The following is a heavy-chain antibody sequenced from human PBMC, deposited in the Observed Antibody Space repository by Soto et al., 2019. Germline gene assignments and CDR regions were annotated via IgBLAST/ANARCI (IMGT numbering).Heavy chain of an antibody. CDR3: ARGTTTSAFSAMDV. V-gene: IGHV3-30-3*01. CDR1: GFTFSNNA. CDR2: ISYDGSNK. D-gene: IGHD1-1*01. Sequence: QVQLVESGGGVVQPGRSLRLSCAASGFTFSNNAMDWVRQAPGKGLEWVAVISYDGSNKYIAESVKGRFTISRDNSKNTLFLQMNSPRAEDTAVYYCARGTTTSAFSAMDVWGPGTTVTVSS. J-gene: IGHJ6*02.